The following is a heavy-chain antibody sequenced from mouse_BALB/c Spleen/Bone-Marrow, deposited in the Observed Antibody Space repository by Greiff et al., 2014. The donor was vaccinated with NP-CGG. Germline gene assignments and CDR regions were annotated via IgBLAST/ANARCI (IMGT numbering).Heavy chain of an antibody. D-gene: IGHD2-3*01. CDR3: ARNPRWLLAMDY. CDR1: GVTFSDFY. Sequence: VQLKESGGGLVQPGGSLRLSCATSGVTFSDFYMGWVRQPPGKRLEWIAASRNKANVYTTEYSASVKGRFIVSRDTSQSILYLQMNALRAEDTAIYYCARNPRWLLAMDYWGQGTSVTVSS. J-gene: IGHJ4*01. V-gene: IGHV7-1*02. CDR2: SRNKANVYTT.